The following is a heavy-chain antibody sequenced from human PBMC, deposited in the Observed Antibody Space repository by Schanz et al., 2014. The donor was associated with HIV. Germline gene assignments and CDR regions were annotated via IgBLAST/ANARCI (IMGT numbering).Heavy chain of an antibody. J-gene: IGHJ2*01. CDR3: ALSRPSGYGGSWYFDL. Sequence: EVQLVESGGGLVQPGRSLRLSCAASGFTFDDYAMHWVRQAPGKGLEWVSAISGSSITYSADSVKGRFTISRDNSKNTLYLQMNSLRAEDTAVYYCALSRPSGYGGSWYFDLWGRGTLVAVSS. CDR1: GFTFDDYA. CDR2: ISGSSIT. V-gene: IGHV3-23*04. D-gene: IGHD2-15*01.